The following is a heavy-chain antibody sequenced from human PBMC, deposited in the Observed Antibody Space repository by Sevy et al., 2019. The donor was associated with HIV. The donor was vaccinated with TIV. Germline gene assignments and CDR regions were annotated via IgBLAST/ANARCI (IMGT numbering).Heavy chain of an antibody. CDR1: RFTFSNYA. CDR2: ISYDGRSK. D-gene: IGHD3-10*01. J-gene: IGHJ3*01. CDR3: ARDGLWFGEGGTFDV. Sequence: GGSLRLSCAASRFTFSNYAMHWVRQAPGKGLEWVAVISYDGRSKYYADFVKGRFTISRDNSENTLFLQMDSLRVEDTAVYYCARDGLWFGEGGTFDVWGQGTMVTVSS. V-gene: IGHV3-30*04.